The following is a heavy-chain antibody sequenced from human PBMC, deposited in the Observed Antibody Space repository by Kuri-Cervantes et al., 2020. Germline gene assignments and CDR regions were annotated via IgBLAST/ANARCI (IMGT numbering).Heavy chain of an antibody. Sequence: ASVKVSCKASGYTFTSYDINWVRQATGQGLEWMGWMNPNSGNTGFAQKFQGRITMTRNTSISTAYMELSSLRSEDTAVYYCARAYTYYYDYGSCYYYFDFWGQGTLVTVSS. D-gene: IGHD3-10*01. V-gene: IGHV1-8*01. CDR2: MNPNSGNT. J-gene: IGHJ4*02. CDR1: GYTFTSYD. CDR3: ARAYTYYYDYGSCYYYFDF.